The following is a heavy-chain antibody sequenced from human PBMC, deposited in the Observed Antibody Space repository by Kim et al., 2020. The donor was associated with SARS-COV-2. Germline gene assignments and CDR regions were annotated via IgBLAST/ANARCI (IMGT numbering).Heavy chain of an antibody. Sequence: GGSLRLSCAASGFTFSSYSMNWVRQAPGKGLEWVSSISSSSSYIYYADSVKGRFTISRDNAKNSLYLQMNSLRAEDTAVYYCARDMLEWYINFDYWGQGTLVTVSS. V-gene: IGHV3-21*01. CDR1: GFTFSSYS. J-gene: IGHJ4*02. D-gene: IGHD3-3*01. CDR3: ARDMLEWYINFDY. CDR2: ISSSSSYI.